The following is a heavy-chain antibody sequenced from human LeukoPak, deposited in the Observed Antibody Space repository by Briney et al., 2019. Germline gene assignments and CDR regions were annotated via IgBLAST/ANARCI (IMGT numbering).Heavy chain of an antibody. CDR1: GGSISSYY. CDR2: IYYSGYT. D-gene: IGHD4-17*01. V-gene: IGHV4-59*01. J-gene: IGHJ6*03. CDR3: ARYYGDHKEYYYYMDV. Sequence: PSETLSLTCTVSGGSISSYYWSWIRQPPGKGLEWIGYIYYSGYTNYNPSLKSRVTISVDTSKNQFSLKLSSVTAADTAVYYCARYYGDHKEYYYYMDVWGKGTTVTVSS.